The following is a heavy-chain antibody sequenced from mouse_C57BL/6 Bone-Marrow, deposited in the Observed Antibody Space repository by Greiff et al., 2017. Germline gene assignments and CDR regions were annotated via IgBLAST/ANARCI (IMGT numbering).Heavy chain of an antibody. CDR1: GFNIKDDD. Sequence: EVQLQQSGAELVRPGASVKLSCTASGFNIKDDDMHWVKQRPEQGLEWIGWIDPENGDTEYASKVQCKATITADTSSNTAYLQLSSLTSEYTAVYYCPTQKGGSSPGDYWGQGTTLTVSS. J-gene: IGHJ2*01. V-gene: IGHV14-4*01. CDR3: PTQKGGSSPGDY. CDR2: IDPENGDT. D-gene: IGHD1-1*01.